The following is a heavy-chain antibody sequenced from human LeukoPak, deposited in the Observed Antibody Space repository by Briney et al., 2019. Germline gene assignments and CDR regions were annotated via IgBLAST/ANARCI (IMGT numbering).Heavy chain of an antibody. J-gene: IGHJ4*02. CDR1: GGTFSSYA. V-gene: IGHV1-69*05. CDR2: IIPIFGTA. CDR3: ARSPVRWLPFDY. Sequence: GASVKVSCMASGGTFSSYAISWVRQAPGQGLEWMGGIIPIFGTANYAQKFQGRVTITTDESTSTAYMELSSLRSEDTAVYYCARSPVRWLPFDYWGQGTLVTVSS. D-gene: IGHD5-24*01.